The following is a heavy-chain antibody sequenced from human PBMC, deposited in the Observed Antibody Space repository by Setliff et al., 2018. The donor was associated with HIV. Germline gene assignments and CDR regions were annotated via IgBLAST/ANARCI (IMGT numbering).Heavy chain of an antibody. D-gene: IGHD3-22*01. Sequence: GGSLRLSCAPSGFTFGSYAMSWVRQAPGKGLEWVSSISSSSRSKYYADSVKGRFTISRDNAKNSLYLQMNSLTAEDTAVYYCARGGNFYYDSSSSLCDYWGQGALVTVSS. CDR2: ISSSSRSK. J-gene: IGHJ4*02. CDR1: GFTFGSYA. V-gene: IGHV3-21*01. CDR3: ARGGNFYYDSSSSLCDY.